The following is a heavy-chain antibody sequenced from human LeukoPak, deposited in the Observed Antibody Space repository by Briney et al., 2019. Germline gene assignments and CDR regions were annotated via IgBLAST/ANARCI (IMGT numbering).Heavy chain of an antibody. Sequence: TGGSLRPSCAASGFTFSSYSMNWVRQAPGKGLEWVSSISSSSSYIYYADSVKGRFTISRDNAKNSLYLQMNSLRAEDTAVYYCASEWPGYCSGGSCYSGFYWGQGTLVTVSS. CDR2: ISSSSSYI. CDR3: ASEWPGYCSGGSCYSGFY. J-gene: IGHJ4*02. D-gene: IGHD2-15*01. CDR1: GFTFSSYS. V-gene: IGHV3-21*01.